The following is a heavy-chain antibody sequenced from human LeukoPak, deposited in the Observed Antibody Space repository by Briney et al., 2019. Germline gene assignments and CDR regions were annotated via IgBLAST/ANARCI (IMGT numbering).Heavy chain of an antibody. Sequence: PSETLSLTCTVSGGSISSTTYYWGWIRHPPGKGLEWIGSIYNSGSTYYNPSLKSRVTISVDTSKNQFSLKLSSVTAADTAVYYCARGAIFGVVHYWGQGTLVTVSS. CDR1: GGSISSTTYY. D-gene: IGHD3-3*01. CDR3: ARGAIFGVVHY. V-gene: IGHV4-39*07. CDR2: IYNSGST. J-gene: IGHJ4*02.